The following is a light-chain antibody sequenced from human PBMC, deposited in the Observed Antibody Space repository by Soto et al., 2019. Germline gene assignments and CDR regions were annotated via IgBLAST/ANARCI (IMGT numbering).Light chain of an antibody. V-gene: IGLV3-25*03. CDR3: QSADSSGTYEV. CDR2: KDI. Sequence: SYELTQPPSVSVSPGQTARITCSGDALPKQYAYWYQPKSGQAPVLVIYKDIERPSGIPDRISGSSSGTTVTLTISGVQAEDEADYYGQSADSSGTYEVFGGGTKLTVL. CDR1: ALPKQY. J-gene: IGLJ3*02.